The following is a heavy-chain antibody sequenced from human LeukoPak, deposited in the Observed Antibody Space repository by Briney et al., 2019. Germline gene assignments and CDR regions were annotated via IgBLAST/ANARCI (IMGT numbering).Heavy chain of an antibody. J-gene: IGHJ6*02. V-gene: IGHV4-59*12. Sequence: SETLSLPCTVSGGPISSYYWSWIRQPPGKGLEGIGYIYYSGSTNYNPSLKSRVTISVDTSKNQFSLKLSSVTAADTAVYYCARGPRGYYYGSGSPSHPYYYYGMDVWGQGTTVTVSS. D-gene: IGHD3-10*01. CDR2: IYYSGST. CDR1: GGPISSYY. CDR3: ARGPRGYYYGSGSPSHPYYYYGMDV.